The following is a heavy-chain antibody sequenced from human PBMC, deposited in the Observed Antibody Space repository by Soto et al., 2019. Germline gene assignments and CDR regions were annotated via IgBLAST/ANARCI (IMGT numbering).Heavy chain of an antibody. V-gene: IGHV1-18*04. CDR1: GYTFNRHG. J-gene: IGHJ4*02. Sequence: QVHLVQSGGEVKKPGASVKVSCTASGYTFNRHGITWVRQAPGQGLEWMGWISGYNGDINYEQKFQGRVTLSSDTLPSTVYLELKSLRVDDTAVYYCARVRIVGAREIDFWGQGTLVTVSS. CDR3: ARVRIVGAREIDF. CDR2: ISGYNGDI. D-gene: IGHD1-26*01.